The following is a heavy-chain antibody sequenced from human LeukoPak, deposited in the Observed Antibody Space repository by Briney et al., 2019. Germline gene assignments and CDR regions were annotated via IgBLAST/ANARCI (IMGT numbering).Heavy chain of an antibody. V-gene: IGHV5-51*01. CDR3: ARHYYGSGSYSGWFDP. Sequence: GESLKISCKGSGYIFTSYWIGWVRQLPGKGLEWMGIIYPGDSDTRYSPSFQGQVTISADKSISTAHLQWRSLKASDTAMYYCARHYYGSGSYSGWFDPWGQGTLVTVSS. J-gene: IGHJ5*02. D-gene: IGHD3-10*01. CDR1: GYIFTSYW. CDR2: IYPGDSDT.